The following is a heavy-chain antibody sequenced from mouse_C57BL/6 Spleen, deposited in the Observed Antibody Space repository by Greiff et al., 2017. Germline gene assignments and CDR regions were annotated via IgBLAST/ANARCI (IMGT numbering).Heavy chain of an antibody. CDR3: AREDGYYGAMDY. CDR1: GFTFSDYG. D-gene: IGHD1-2*01. J-gene: IGHJ4*01. V-gene: IGHV5-17*01. CDR2: ISSGSSTI. Sequence: DVHLVESGGGLVKPGGSLKLSCAASGFTFSDYGMHWVRQAPEKGLEWVAYISSGSSTIYYADTVKGRFTISRDNAKNTLFLQMTSLRSEDTAMYYCAREDGYYGAMDYWGQGTSVTVSS.